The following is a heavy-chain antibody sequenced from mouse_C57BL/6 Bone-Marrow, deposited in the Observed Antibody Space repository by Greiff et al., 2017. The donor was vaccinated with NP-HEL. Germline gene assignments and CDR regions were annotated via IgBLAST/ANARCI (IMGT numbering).Heavy chain of an antibody. CDR1: GFSLTSYG. CDR2: IWSGGST. V-gene: IGHV2-4*01. CDR3: AKSNYAMDY. Sequence: VMLVESGPGLVQPSQSLSITCTVSGFSLTSYGVHWVRQPPGKGLEWLGVIWSGGSTDYNAAFISRLSISKDNSKSQVFFKMNSLQADDTAIYYCAKSNYAMDYWGQGTSVTVSS. J-gene: IGHJ4*01.